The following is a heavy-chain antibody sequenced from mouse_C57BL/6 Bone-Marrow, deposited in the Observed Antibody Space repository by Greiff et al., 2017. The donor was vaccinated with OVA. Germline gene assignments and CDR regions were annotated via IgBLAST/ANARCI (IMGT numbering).Heavy chain of an antibody. J-gene: IGHJ2*01. CDR2: IDPENGDT. V-gene: IGHV14-4*01. CDR3: AAGHDGSS. D-gene: IGHD1-1*01. CDR1: GFNIKDDY. Sequence: VQLQQSGAELVRPGASVKLSCTASGFNIKDDYMHWVKQRPEQGLEWIGWIDPENGDTEYASKFQGKATITADTSSNTAYLQLSSLTSEDAAVYCSAAGHDGSSWGQGTTLTVSS.